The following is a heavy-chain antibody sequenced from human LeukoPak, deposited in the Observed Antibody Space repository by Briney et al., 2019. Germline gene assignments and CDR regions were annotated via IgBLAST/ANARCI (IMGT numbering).Heavy chain of an antibody. CDR3: AKSNYVSYYYYYYMDV. CDR2: INPNSGGT. Sequence: ASVKVSCKASGYTFTGYYMHWVRQAPGQVLEWMGWINPNSGGTNYAQKFQGRVTMTRDTSISTAYMELSRLRSDDTAVYYCAKSNYVSYYYYYYMDVWGKGTTVTVSS. V-gene: IGHV1-2*02. CDR1: GYTFTGYY. D-gene: IGHD4-11*01. J-gene: IGHJ6*03.